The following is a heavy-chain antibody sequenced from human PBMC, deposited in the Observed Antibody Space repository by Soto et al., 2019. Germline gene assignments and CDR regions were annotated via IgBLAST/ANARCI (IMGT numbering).Heavy chain of an antibody. Sequence: QVQLVESGGGLAKPGGSLRLSCAASGFTFSDYYMCWIRQAPGKGLEWVSNIRSSGSTIYYADSVKGRFTISRDNAKNSLYLQMNSLRADDTAVYYCARVGSPLDYWGQGTLVTVSS. CDR2: IRSSGSTI. V-gene: IGHV3-11*01. J-gene: IGHJ4*02. CDR1: GFTFSDYY. CDR3: ARVGSPLDY. D-gene: IGHD2-15*01.